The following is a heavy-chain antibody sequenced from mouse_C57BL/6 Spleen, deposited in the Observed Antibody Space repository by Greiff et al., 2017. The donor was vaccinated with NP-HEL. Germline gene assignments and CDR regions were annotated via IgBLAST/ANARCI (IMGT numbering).Heavy chain of an antibody. CDR3: AKVYYDYDDYYAMDY. V-gene: IGHV1-74*01. CDR1: GYTFTSYW. Sequence: QVQLQQPGAELVKPGASVKVSCKASGYTFTSYWMHWVKQRPGQGLEWIGRIHPSDSDTNYNQKFKGKATLTVDKSSSTAYMQLSSLTSEDSAVYYCAKVYYDYDDYYAMDYWGQGTSVTVSS. CDR2: IHPSDSDT. J-gene: IGHJ4*01. D-gene: IGHD2-4*01.